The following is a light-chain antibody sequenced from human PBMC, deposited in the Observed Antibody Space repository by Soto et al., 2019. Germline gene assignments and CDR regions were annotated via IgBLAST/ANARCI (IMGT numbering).Light chain of an antibody. CDR1: RSNIGAGTD. J-gene: IGLJ1*01. CDR3: QSYAGSSNV. CDR2: VND. Sequence: QSVLKQPPSVSGAPGQRESTSCTGSRSNIGAGTDVHWYQQLPGEDPKLLIYVNDRRRSGVADRFSGSKAGTSASLAITGLQAEDESDYYCQSYAGSSNVFGTVTKVTVL. V-gene: IGLV1-40*01.